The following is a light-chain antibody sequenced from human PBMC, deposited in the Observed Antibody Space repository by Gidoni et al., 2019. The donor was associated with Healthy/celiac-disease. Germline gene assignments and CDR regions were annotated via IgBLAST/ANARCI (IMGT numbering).Light chain of an antibody. CDR1: QSVLYSPNNKNY. CDR2: WAS. J-gene: IGKJ1*01. Sequence: DIVMTQSPDSLAVSLGEWATISCKSSQSVLYSPNNKNYLAWYQQKPGQPPKLLIYWASTRESGVPDRFSGSGSGTDFTLTISSLQAEDVAVYYCQQYYSTPWTFGQGTKVEIK. V-gene: IGKV4-1*01. CDR3: QQYYSTPWT.